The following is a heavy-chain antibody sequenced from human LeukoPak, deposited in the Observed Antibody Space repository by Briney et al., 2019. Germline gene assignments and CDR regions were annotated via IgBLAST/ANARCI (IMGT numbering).Heavy chain of an antibody. D-gene: IGHD3-22*01. Sequence: SVKVSCKASGGTFSSYAISWVRQAPGQGLEWMGGIIPIFGTANYAQEFQGRVTITADESTSTAYMELSSLRSENTAVYYCARAYYHDSSDYYFPLDYWGQGTLVTVSS. J-gene: IGHJ4*02. V-gene: IGHV1-69*13. CDR3: ARAYYHDSSDYYFPLDY. CDR2: IIPIFGTA. CDR1: GGTFSSYA.